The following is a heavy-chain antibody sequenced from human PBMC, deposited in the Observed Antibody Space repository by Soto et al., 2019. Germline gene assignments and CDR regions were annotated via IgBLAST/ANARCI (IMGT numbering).Heavy chain of an antibody. J-gene: IGHJ4*02. V-gene: IGHV4-61*01. CDR1: GGSVSSGSYY. Sequence: QVQLQESGPGLVKPSETLSLTCTVSGGSVSSGSYYRSWIRQPPGKGLEWIGYIYYSGSTNYNPSLMSRVTISVDTSKNQFSLKLSSVTAADTAVYYCARRGRTVTTDYWGQGTLVTVSS. CDR2: IYYSGST. D-gene: IGHD4-17*01. CDR3: ARRGRTVTTDY.